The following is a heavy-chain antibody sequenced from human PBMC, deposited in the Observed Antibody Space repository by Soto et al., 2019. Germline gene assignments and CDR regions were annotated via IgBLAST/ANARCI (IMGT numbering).Heavy chain of an antibody. J-gene: IGHJ4*02. D-gene: IGHD6-13*01. Sequence: SATLSLTCTVSGGSMLSYYWSWIRQPPGRGLEWIGFIYYAGSTKYNPSLNSRVTISVDKSKNQFSLKLSSVTDAETAVHYCARGETQQQRDYWGQGTLVTVS. CDR3: ARGETQQQRDY. CDR1: GGSMLSYY. V-gene: IGHV4-59*12. CDR2: IYYAGST.